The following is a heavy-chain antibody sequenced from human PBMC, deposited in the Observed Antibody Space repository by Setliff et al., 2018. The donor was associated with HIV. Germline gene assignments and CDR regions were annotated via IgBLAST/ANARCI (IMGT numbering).Heavy chain of an antibody. J-gene: IGHJ5*02. CDR1: GYTLSTYG. Sequence: ASVKVSCKASGYTLSTYGISWVRQAPGQGLEWMGWINPNSSDTNYAQKFQGRVTMTRDTSISTAYMELSSLGSEDTAVYYCAGGLVSQKVPFDPWGQGTLVTVSS. V-gene: IGHV1-2*02. D-gene: IGHD1-1*01. CDR2: INPNSSDT. CDR3: AGGLVSQKVPFDP.